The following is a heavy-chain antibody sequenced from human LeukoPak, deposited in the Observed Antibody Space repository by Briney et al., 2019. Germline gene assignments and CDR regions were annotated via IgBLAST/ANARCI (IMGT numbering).Heavy chain of an antibody. D-gene: IGHD5-24*01. CDR2: VNHSGST. J-gene: IGHJ4*02. CDR1: GGSFSGYY. CDR3: ARVIMATIDY. V-gene: IGHV4-34*01. Sequence: SETLSLTCAVYGGSFSGYYRSWIRQPPGKGLEWIGEVNHSGSTNYNPSLKSRVTISVDTSKNQFSLKLSSVTAADTAVYYCARVIMATIDYWGQGTLVTVSS.